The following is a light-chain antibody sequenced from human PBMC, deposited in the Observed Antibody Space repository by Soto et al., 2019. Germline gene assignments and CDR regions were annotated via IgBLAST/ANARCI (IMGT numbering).Light chain of an antibody. CDR3: QHYNSYSEA. V-gene: IGKV1-5*03. Sequence: DSQRTKSPSTLSGSVGDRVTITCRAIQTITSWLAWYQQKPGKAPKLLIYKASTLKIGVPSRFSGSGSGTEFTLIISSLKPDYFATDYCQHYNSYSEAFGQGTKVELK. J-gene: IGKJ1*01. CDR1: QTITSW. CDR2: KAS.